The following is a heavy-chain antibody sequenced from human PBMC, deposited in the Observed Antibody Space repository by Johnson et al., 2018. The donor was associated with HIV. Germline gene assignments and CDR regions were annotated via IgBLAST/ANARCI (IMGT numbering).Heavy chain of an antibody. V-gene: IGHV3-64*01. CDR1: GFTFSSYA. D-gene: IGHD3-22*01. CDR3: ARDRGYWDALDI. CDR2: ISSNGGST. J-gene: IGHJ3*02. Sequence: VQLVESGGGLVQPGGSLRLSCAASGFTFSSYAMHWVRQAPGKGLEYVSAISSNGGSTYYANSVKGRFTISRDNSKNTLYLQMGSLRAEDMAVYYCARDRGYWDALDIWGQGTMVIVSS.